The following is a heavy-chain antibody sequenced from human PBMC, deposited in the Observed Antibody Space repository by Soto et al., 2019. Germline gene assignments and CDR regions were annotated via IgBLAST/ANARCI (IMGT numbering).Heavy chain of an antibody. CDR2: IYYSGST. D-gene: IGHD3-9*01. CDR1: GGSISSSSYY. CDR3: ARHGYGRYHCRFDP. V-gene: IGHV4-39*01. J-gene: IGHJ5*02. Sequence: SETLSLTCTVSGGSISSSSYYWGWIRQPPGKGLEWIGSIYYSGSTYYNPSLKSRVTISVDTSKNQFSLKLSSVTAADTAVYYCARHGYGRYHCRFDPWGQGTLVTVSS.